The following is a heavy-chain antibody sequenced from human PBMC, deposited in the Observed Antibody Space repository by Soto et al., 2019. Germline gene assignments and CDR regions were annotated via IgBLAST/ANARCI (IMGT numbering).Heavy chain of an antibody. CDR3: AKDRRGAYCSGGICYSPHY. CDR2: ISGTGGT. V-gene: IGHV3-23*01. CDR1: GFTFSSHV. Sequence: EVQLWESGGGLVQPGGSLRLSCAVSGFTFSSHVMSWVRQAPVKGLEWVSAISGTGGTYYADSVKGRFTISRYNSKNALYLQMNNLRDEDTDVYYCAKDRRGAYCSGGICYSPHYWGQGTLVIVSS. D-gene: IGHD2-15*01. J-gene: IGHJ4*02.